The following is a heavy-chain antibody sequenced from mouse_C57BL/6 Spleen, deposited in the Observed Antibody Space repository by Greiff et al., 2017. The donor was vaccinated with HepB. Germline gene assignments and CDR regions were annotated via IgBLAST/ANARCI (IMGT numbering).Heavy chain of an antibody. V-gene: IGHV5-4*01. J-gene: IGHJ2*01. CDR2: ISDGGSYT. D-gene: IGHD2-3*01. Sequence: VQLKESGGGLVKPGGSLKLSCAASGFTFSSYAMSWVRQTPEKRLEWVATISDGGSYTYYPDNVKGRFTISRDNAKNNLYLQMSHLKSEDTAMYYCARNGYYGGFDYWCQGTTLTVSS. CDR3: ARNGYYGGFDY. CDR1: GFTFSSYA.